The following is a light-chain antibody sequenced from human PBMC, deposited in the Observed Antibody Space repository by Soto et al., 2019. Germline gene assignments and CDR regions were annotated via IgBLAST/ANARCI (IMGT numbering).Light chain of an antibody. CDR2: WAS. V-gene: IGKV4-1*01. CDR1: QTISSSAGNY. J-gene: IGKJ4*01. Sequence: DIVLTQSPDSLAVSLGERATINCKSSQTISSSAGNYLAWYQQKPGHPPKLLIHWASIRESGVHERFSGSGSGRDFTLTVSSLQAEDVAVYYCQQFYTHSLTFGGGTKVDI. CDR3: QQFYTHSLT.